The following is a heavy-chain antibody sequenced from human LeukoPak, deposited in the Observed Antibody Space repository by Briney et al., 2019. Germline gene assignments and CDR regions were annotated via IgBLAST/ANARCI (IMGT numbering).Heavy chain of an antibody. CDR2: TNTDTGNP. CDR3: ATRRGTAYWYFDL. Sequence: ASVKVSCKASGYTFTTYAMNWVRQAPGQGLEWMGWTNTDTGNPTYAQGFTGRFVFSLDTSVSTAYLQISSLKAEDTAVYYCATRRGTAYWYFDLWGRGTLVTVSS. J-gene: IGHJ2*01. V-gene: IGHV7-4-1*02. D-gene: IGHD6-25*01. CDR1: GYTFTTYA.